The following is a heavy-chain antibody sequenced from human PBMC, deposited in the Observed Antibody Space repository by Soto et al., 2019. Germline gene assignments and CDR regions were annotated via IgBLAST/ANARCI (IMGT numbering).Heavy chain of an antibody. V-gene: IGHV1-69*01. D-gene: IGHD2-2*01. CDR2: IIPVSGAA. CDR3: ATALGCRSTSCTLDY. J-gene: IGHJ4*02. CDR1: EGTFGSYA. Sequence: QVQLVQSGAEVKKPGSSVKVSCKASEGTFGSYAFSWVRQAPGQGLEWMGGIIPVSGAAHYAQKFQGRVTFTADESTSTAYMELSSLSSQDTAVYYCATALGCRSTSCTLDYWGQGTRVIVSS.